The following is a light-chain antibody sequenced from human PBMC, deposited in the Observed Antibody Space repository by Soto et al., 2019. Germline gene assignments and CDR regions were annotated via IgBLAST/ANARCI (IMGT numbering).Light chain of an antibody. CDR1: QSVSSN. CDR2: DAS. J-gene: IGKJ5*01. CDR3: QQRSSWPIT. Sequence: EIVMTQSPATVSVSPVERATLSCMASQSVSSNLAWYQQKPGQTPRLLIYDASNRATGFPARFSGSGSGTDFTLTISRLEPEDFAVYYCQQRSSWPITFGQGTRLEIK. V-gene: IGKV3-11*01.